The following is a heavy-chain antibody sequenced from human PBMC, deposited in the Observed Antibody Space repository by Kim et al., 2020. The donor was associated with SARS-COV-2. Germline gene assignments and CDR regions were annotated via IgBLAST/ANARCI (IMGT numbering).Heavy chain of an antibody. CDR3: ARSIEWSV. CDR2: IYSGGGI. CDR1: GFTVGNNY. V-gene: IGHV3-53*01. Sequence: GGSLRLSCAASGFTVGNNYMSWVRQAPGKGLEWVSVIYSGGGIYYADSVKGRFTISRDGSKNTLYLQMNNLRTEDTAVYYCARSIEWSVWGQGTLVTVSS. J-gene: IGHJ4*02. D-gene: IGHD3-3*01.